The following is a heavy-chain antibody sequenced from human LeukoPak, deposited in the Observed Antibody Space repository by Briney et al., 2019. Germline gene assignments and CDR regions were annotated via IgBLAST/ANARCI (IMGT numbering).Heavy chain of an antibody. D-gene: IGHD4-23*01. J-gene: IGHJ4*02. CDR3: AKLSSYGGHG. Sequence: GGSLRLSCAASGFTVSSNYMSWVRQAPGKGLEWVAVISYDGSNKYYADSVKGRFTISRDNSKNTLYLQMNSLRAEDTAVYYCAKLSSYGGHGWGQGTLVTVSS. V-gene: IGHV3-30*18. CDR1: GFTVSSNY. CDR2: ISYDGSNK.